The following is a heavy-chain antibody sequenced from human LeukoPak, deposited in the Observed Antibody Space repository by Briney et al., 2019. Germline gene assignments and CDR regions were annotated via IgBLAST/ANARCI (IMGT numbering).Heavy chain of an antibody. CDR1: GGSISSSSYY. D-gene: IGHD2-15*01. CDR2: IYYSGST. J-gene: IGHJ4*02. V-gene: IGHV4-39*02. CDR3: AREKRDEED. Sequence: SETLSLTCTVSGGSISSSSYYWGLIRQPPGKGLEWIGSIYYSGSTYYNPSLKSRVTISVDTSKNQFSLKLSSVTAADTAVYYCAREKRDEEDWGQGTLVTVSS.